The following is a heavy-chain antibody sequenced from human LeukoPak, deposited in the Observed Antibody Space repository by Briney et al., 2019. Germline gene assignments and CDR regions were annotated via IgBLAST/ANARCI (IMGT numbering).Heavy chain of an antibody. CDR1: GGSISSGSYY. CDR2: VYTSVSA. CDR3: ARHPRIAVAGKGRYYYYYMDV. V-gene: IGHV4-61*02. D-gene: IGHD6-19*01. J-gene: IGHJ6*03. Sequence: TSQTLSLTCTVSGGSISSGSYYWSWIRQPAGKGLEWIGRVYTSVSANYNPSLKSRVTISVDTSKNQFSLKLSSVTAADTAVYYCARHPRIAVAGKGRYYYYYMDVWGKGATVTVSS.